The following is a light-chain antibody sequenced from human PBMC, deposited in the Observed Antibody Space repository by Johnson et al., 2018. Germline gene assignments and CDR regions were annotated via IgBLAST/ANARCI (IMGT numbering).Light chain of an antibody. CDR3: GTWDSSLSAGNV. CDR2: ENN. CDR1: SSNIGNNY. Sequence: QSVLTQPPSVSAAPGQKVTISCSGSSSNIGNNYVSWYQQFPGTAPKLLIYENNKRPSGIPDRFSGSKSGTSATLGITGLQTGDEADYYCGTWDSSLSAGNVVGTGTKVTVL. J-gene: IGLJ1*01. V-gene: IGLV1-51*02.